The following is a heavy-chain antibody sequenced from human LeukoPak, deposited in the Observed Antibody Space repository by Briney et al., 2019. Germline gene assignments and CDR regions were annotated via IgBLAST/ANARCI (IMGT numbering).Heavy chain of an antibody. D-gene: IGHD4/OR15-4a*01. CDR1: GFTVNINY. J-gene: IGHJ6*02. CDR2: IYSGGST. Sequence: PGGSLRLSCAASGFTVNINYMSWLRQAPGKGVECVSVIYSGGSTFYAVSVKGRFTICRDNSKITLYLQMNSLRAEYTAVYDCARVSPPANLEGDHWYYYGMDVWGQGTTVTVSS. V-gene: IGHV3-53*01. CDR3: ARVSPPANLEGDHWYYYGMDV.